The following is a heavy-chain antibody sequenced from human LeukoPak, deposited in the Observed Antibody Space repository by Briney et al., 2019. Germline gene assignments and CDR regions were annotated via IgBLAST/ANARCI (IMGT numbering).Heavy chain of an antibody. CDR1: GGSISNYY. J-gene: IGHJ5*02. V-gene: IGHV4-59*08. CDR2: IYYTGST. D-gene: IGHD6-19*01. Sequence: SETLSLTCTVSGGSISNYYWTWIRQSPGKGLEWIGYIYYTGSTNYNPSLKGRVTISVDTSKNQFSLTLSSVTAADTAVYYCARRLNSSGWYNWFDPWGQGTLVTVSS. CDR3: ARRLNSSGWYNWFDP.